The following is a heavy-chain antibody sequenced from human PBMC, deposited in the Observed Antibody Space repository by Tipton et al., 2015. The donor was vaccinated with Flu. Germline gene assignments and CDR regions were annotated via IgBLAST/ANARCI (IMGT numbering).Heavy chain of an antibody. CDR3: AGSCGGDCYVPNYYYYMDV. CDR2: IYYSGST. Sequence: TLSLTCTVSGGSISSYYWSWIRQPPGKGLEWIGYIYYSGSTNYNPSLKSRVTISVDTSKNQFSLKLSSVTAADTAVYYCAGSCGGDCYVPNYYYYMDVWGKGTTVTVSS. D-gene: IGHD2-21*01. CDR1: GGSISSYY. V-gene: IGHV4-59*01. J-gene: IGHJ6*03.